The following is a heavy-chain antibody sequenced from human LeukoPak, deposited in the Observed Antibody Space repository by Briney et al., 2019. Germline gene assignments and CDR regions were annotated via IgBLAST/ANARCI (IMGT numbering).Heavy chain of an antibody. CDR3: ARGSGDY. V-gene: IGHV3-7*04. CDR1: GLTFSGYW. Sequence: GGSLRLSCAASGLTFSGYWMNWVRQAPGKGLEWVANIKPDGSGKYYVDSVKGRFTISRDNAKNSLYLQMTSLRAEDTAVYYCARGSGDYSGQETLVTVSS. CDR2: IKPDGSGK. J-gene: IGHJ4*02.